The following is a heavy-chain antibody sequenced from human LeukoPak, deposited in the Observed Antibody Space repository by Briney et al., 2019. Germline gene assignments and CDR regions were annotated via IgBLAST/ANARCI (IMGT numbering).Heavy chain of an antibody. J-gene: IGHJ4*02. V-gene: IGHV3-23*01. D-gene: IGHD2-21*02. CDR3: AKLMAGFEPRLYCGGDCYSYYFDY. CDR1: GFTFSSYA. Sequence: SGGSLRLSCAASGFTFSSYAMSWVRQAPGKGLEWVSAISGSGGSTYYADSVKGRFTISRDNSKNTLYLQMNSLRAEDTAVYYCAKLMAGFEPRLYCGGDCYSYYFDYWGQGTLVTVSS. CDR2: ISGSGGST.